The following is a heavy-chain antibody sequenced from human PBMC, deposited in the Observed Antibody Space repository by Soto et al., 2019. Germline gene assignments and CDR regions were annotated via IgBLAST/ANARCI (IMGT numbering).Heavy chain of an antibody. Sequence: GGSLRLSCAVSGFSLGPYGVTWVRQTPEKGLEWVTGFSGGSGAIFYADSVRGRFTISRDSSTAYLQMNNLRPEDTAVYFCARWNGFGEPSGQGSTVKVSS. J-gene: IGHJ5*02. CDR2: FSGGSGAI. CDR1: GFSLGPYG. D-gene: IGHD1-1*01. CDR3: ARWNGFGEP. V-gene: IGHV3-23*01.